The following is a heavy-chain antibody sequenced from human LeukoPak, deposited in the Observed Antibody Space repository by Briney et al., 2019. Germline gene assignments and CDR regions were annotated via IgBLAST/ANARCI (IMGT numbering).Heavy chain of an antibody. CDR3: ARDQLEDYYYYGMDV. J-gene: IGHJ6*02. V-gene: IGHV3-48*02. CDR1: GFTFSSYS. D-gene: IGHD6-6*01. Sequence: GGSLRLSCAASGFTFSSYSMNWVRQAPGKGLEWVSYISSSSSTIYYADSVKGRFTISRDNAKNSLYLQMNSLRDEDTAVYYCARDQLEDYYYYGMDVWGQGTTVTVSS. CDR2: ISSSSSTI.